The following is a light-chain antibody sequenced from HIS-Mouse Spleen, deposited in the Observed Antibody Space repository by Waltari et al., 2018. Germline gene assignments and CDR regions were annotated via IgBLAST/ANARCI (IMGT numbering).Light chain of an antibody. CDR3: SSYAGSNNLV. CDR2: EVS. Sequence: SALTRPPSASGPPGQPVTISRTGTSSAVAGYKFVSWYQQHTGKAPTLMIYEVSKRPSGVPDLFSGSKSGNTASLTVSGLQAEDEADYYCSSYAGSNNLVFGGGTKLTVL. V-gene: IGLV2-8*01. J-gene: IGLJ2*01. CDR1: SSAVAGYKF.